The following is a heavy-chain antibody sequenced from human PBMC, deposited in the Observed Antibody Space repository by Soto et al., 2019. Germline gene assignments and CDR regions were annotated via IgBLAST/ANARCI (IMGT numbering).Heavy chain of an antibody. CDR3: ATGLVAVPPYSLTFDY. J-gene: IGHJ4*02. CDR2: FDPEDGET. D-gene: IGHD2-15*01. V-gene: IGHV1-24*01. Sequence: QVQLVQSGAEVKKPGASVKVSCKVSGYTLTELSMHWVRQAPGKGLEWMGGFDPEDGETIYAQKFQGRVTMTEDTSTNTAYMELSSLRSEDTAVYYCATGLVAVPPYSLTFDYWGQGTLVTVSS. CDR1: GYTLTELS.